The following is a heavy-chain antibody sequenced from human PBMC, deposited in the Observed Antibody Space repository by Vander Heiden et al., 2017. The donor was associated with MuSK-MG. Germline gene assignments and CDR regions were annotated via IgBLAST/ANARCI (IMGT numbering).Heavy chain of an antibody. V-gene: IGHV3-23*01. J-gene: IGHJ5*02. Sequence: EVQRLESGGGLVQPGGSLRLSCAASGFTFSSYAMSWVRQAPGKGLEWVSAISGSGGSTYYADSVKGRFTISRDNSKNTLYLQMNSLRAEDTAVYYCAKDGAFIAAAGKNWFDPWGQGTLVTVSS. D-gene: IGHD6-13*01. CDR2: ISGSGGST. CDR1: GFTFSSYA. CDR3: AKDGAFIAAAGKNWFDP.